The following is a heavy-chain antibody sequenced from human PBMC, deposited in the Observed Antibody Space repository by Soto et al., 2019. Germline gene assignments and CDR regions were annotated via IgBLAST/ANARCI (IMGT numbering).Heavy chain of an antibody. Sequence: TLSLTCTVSGGSISSGGYYWSWIRQHPGKGLEWIGYIYYSGSTYYNPSLKSRVTISVDTSKNQFSLKLSSVTAADTAVYYCARYSGSHLGRESYYFDYWGQGTLVTVSS. CDR2: IYYSGST. J-gene: IGHJ4*02. V-gene: IGHV4-31*03. CDR3: ARYSGSHLGRESYYFDY. CDR1: GGSISSGGYY. D-gene: IGHD1-26*01.